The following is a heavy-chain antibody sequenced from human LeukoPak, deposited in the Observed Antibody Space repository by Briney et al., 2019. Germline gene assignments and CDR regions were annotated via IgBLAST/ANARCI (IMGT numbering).Heavy chain of an antibody. CDR3: ARDLEAVAGYFDY. CDR1: GFTFSDYY. D-gene: IGHD6-19*01. Sequence: GGSLRLSCAASGFTFSDYYMSWIRQAPGKGLEWVSYISSSGSTIYYADSVKGRFTISRDNAKNSLYLQMNSLRVEDTAVYYCARDLEAVAGYFDYWGQGTLVTVSS. V-gene: IGHV3-11*01. CDR2: ISSSGSTI. J-gene: IGHJ4*02.